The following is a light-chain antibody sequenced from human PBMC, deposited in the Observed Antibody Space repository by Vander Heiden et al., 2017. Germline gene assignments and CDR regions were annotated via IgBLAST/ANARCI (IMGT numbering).Light chain of an antibody. J-gene: IGKJ5*01. V-gene: IGKV4-1*01. CDR3: QQDNSTPIT. Sequence: DSVMTQSPDSLAVALGEKATINCKSSQIVLYSSNNKNYFGWYQQKPGQPPKLLIYWASTREAGVPDRFSGSGSGTDFTLTISSLQAEDVAVYYCQQDNSTPITLGQGTRLEIK. CDR1: QIVLYSSNNKNY. CDR2: WAS.